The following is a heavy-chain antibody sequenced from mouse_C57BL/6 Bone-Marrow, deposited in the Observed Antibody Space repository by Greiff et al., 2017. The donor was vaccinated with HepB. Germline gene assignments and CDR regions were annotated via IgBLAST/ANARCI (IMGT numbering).Heavy chain of an antibody. CDR2: IRNKANGYTT. V-gene: IGHV7-3*01. CDR3: ARSYGSSGDFDV. CDR1: GFTFTDYY. J-gene: IGHJ1*03. Sequence: DVMLVESGGGLVQPGGSLSLSCAASGFTFTDYYMSWVRQPPGKALEWLGFIRNKANGYTTEYSASVKGRFTISRDNSQSILYLQMNALRAEDSATHYCARSYGSSGDFDVWGTGTTVTVSS. D-gene: IGHD1-1*01.